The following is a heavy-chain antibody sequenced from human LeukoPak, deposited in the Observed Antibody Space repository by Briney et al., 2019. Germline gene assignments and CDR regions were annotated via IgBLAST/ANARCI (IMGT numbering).Heavy chain of an antibody. CDR3: VKGYYGTTYDPFDI. D-gene: IGHD3-10*01. J-gene: IGHJ3*02. V-gene: IGHV3-64D*06. CDR2: ISSNGGST. Sequence: PGGSLRLSCAASGFTFSAYAMHWVRQAPGKGLEYVSAISSNGGSTFYADSVKGRFIISRDTSKNTLYLQMSSLRAEDTAVYHCVKGYYGTTYDPFDIWGQGTMVTVSS. CDR1: GFTFSAYA.